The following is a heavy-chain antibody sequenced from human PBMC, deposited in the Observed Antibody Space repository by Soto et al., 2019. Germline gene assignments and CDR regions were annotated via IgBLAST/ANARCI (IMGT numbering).Heavy chain of an antibody. CDR1: GGSFSGYY. V-gene: IGHV4-34*01. D-gene: IGHD3-9*01. CDR3: ARGRHILTGYYRRGNYYYGMDV. CDR2: INHSGST. Sequence: PSETLSLTCAVYGGSFSGYYWSWIRQPPGKGLEWIGEINHSGSTNYNPSLKSRVTISVDTSKNQFSLKLSSVTAADTAVYYCARGRHILTGYYRRGNYYYGMDVWGQGTTVTVSS. J-gene: IGHJ6*02.